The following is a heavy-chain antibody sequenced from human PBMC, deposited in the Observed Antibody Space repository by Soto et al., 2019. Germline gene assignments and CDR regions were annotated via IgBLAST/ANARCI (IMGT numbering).Heavy chain of an antibody. J-gene: IGHJ4*02. CDR2: ISAYNGNT. CDR1: GYTFTSYG. CDR3: ALYDILTGRLGY. D-gene: IGHD3-9*01. Sequence: AASVKVSCKASGYTFTSYGISWVRQAPGQGLEWMGWISAYNGNTNYAQKLQGRVTMTTDTSTSTAYMELRSLRSDDTAVYYCALYDILTGRLGYWGQGTLVTVSS. V-gene: IGHV1-18*01.